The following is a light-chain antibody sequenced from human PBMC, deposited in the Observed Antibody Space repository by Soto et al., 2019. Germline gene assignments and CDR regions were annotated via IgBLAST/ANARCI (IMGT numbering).Light chain of an antibody. J-gene: IGLJ2*01. V-gene: IGLV1-40*01. CDR3: QSYYISLSVSVF. CDR2: GNT. Sequence: QLVLTQPPSVSGAPGQRVTISCTGSSSNIGAGYDVQWYQQLPGASPRLLIFGNTNRPSGVPDRFSGSRSGTSASLAISGLQAEDEADYYCQSYYISLSVSVFFGGGTKLTVL. CDR1: SSNIGAGYD.